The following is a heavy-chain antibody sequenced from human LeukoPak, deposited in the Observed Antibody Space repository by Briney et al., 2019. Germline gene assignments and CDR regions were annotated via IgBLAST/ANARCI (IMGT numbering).Heavy chain of an antibody. J-gene: IGHJ6*03. CDR3: AKTGAGYYYMDV. CDR1: GFTFSSYA. CDR2: ISGSGGST. V-gene: IGHV3-23*01. Sequence: PGGFLRLSCAASGFTFSSYAMSWVRQAPGKGLEWVSAISGSGGSTYYADSVKGRFTISRDNSKNTLYLQMNSLRAEDTAVYYCAKTGAGYYYMDVWGKGTTVTVSS. D-gene: IGHD7-27*01.